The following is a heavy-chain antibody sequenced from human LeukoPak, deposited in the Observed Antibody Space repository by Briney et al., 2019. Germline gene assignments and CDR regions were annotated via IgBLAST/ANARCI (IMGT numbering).Heavy chain of an antibody. CDR2: IIPIFGIA. Sequence: VASVKVSCKASGGTFSSYAISWVRQAPGQGLEWMGRIIPIFGIANYAQKFQGRVTITADKSTSTAYMELSSLRSEDTAVYYCARDRGAAANNWFDPWGQGTLVTVPS. V-gene: IGHV1-69*04. D-gene: IGHD2-2*01. CDR1: GGTFSSYA. CDR3: ARDRGAAANNWFDP. J-gene: IGHJ5*02.